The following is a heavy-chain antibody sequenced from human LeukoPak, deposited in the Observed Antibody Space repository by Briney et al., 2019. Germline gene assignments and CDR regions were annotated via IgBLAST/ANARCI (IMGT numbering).Heavy chain of an antibody. CDR1: GDSINSGNNY. CDR2: IYSSGTT. Sequence: SETLSLTCTVSGDSINSGNNYWSWIRQPAGKGPEWIGHIYSSGTTNYNPSLKSRVTMSVDTSKNQFSLQLNSVTAADTAVYYCAGNRDAYFLNAFDIWGQGTMVTVSS. CDR3: AGNRDAYFLNAFDI. J-gene: IGHJ3*02. V-gene: IGHV4-61*09. D-gene: IGHD5-24*01.